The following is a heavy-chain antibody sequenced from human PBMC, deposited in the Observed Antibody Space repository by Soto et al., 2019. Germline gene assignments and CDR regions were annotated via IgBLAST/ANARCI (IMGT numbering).Heavy chain of an antibody. D-gene: IGHD2-2*01. CDR3: ARDRTVVPAAKFWFDP. CDR1: GFTFSSYS. V-gene: IGHV3-21*01. Sequence: PGGSLRLSCAASGFTFSSYSMNWVRQAPGKGLEWVSSISSSSSYIYYADSVKGRFTISRDNAKNSLYLQMNSLRAEDTAVYYCARDRTVVPAAKFWFDPWGQGTLVTVSS. CDR2: ISSSSSYI. J-gene: IGHJ5*02.